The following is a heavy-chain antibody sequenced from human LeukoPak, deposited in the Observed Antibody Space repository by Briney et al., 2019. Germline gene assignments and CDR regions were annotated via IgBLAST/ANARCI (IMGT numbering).Heavy chain of an antibody. Sequence: PGGSLRLSCAASGFTFSSYEMNWVRQAPGKGLEWVSYISSSGSTIYYADSVKGRFTISRDNAKNSLYLQMNSLRAEDTAVYYCARGDNSCPFDYWGQGTLVTVSS. D-gene: IGHD2-2*01. CDR3: ARGDNSCPFDY. V-gene: IGHV3-48*03. CDR2: ISSSGSTI. J-gene: IGHJ4*02. CDR1: GFTFSSYE.